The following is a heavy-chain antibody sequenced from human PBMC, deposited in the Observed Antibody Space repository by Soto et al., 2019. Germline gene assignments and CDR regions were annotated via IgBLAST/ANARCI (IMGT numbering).Heavy chain of an antibody. CDR1: GFTFSGHW. D-gene: IGHD2-2*02. V-gene: IGHV3-7*01. J-gene: IGHJ4*02. CDR3: ASDIPWGACYLDS. CDR2: INEDGSVK. Sequence: EVQLVESGGGLVQPGGSLRLSCAASGFTFSGHWMTWVRQVPGRGLEWVANINEDGSVKGYVDSVKGRFTISRDNARNPLNRKRHSLSAGATAVYYCASDIPWGACYLDSGGQGALVTVSS.